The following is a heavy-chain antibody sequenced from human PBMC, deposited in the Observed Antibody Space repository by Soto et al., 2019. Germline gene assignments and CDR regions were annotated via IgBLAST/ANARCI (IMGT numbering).Heavy chain of an antibody. D-gene: IGHD7-27*01. CDR3: AKDQSGAADI. CDR2: MYTNGRT. Sequence: SETLSLTCTVSGASIRTYPWSWIRQSAGKGLEWIGHMYTNGRTNYIPSLKSRITMSVDTSKNQFSLNLKFVTAADTAVYFCAKDQSGAADIWGQGTMVTVSS. CDR1: GASIRTYP. V-gene: IGHV4-4*07. J-gene: IGHJ3*02.